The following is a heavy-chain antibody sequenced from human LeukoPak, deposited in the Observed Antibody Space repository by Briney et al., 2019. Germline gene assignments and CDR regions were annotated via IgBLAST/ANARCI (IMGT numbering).Heavy chain of an antibody. CDR2: IYYSGTT. D-gene: IGHD2-8*02. J-gene: IGHJ5*02. V-gene: IGHV4-39*01. Sequence: SETLSLTCTVSGGSIISSSYNWGWIRQPPGKGLEWIGTIYYSGTTYYNPSLQSRVTVSVDTSKNEFSLKVNSVTAADTAVYYCARPPTGFPTWFDPWGHGTRVTVSS. CDR3: ARPPTGFPTWFDP. CDR1: GGSIISSSYN.